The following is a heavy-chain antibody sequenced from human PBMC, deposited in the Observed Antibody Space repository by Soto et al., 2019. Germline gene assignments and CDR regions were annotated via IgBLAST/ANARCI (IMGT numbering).Heavy chain of an antibody. V-gene: IGHV3-48*03. J-gene: IGHJ6*02. Sequence: GGSLRLSCAASGFTFSSYEMNWVRQAPGKGLEWVSYISSSGSTIYYADSVKGRFTISRDNAKNSLYLQMNSLRAEDTAVYCCARGHCSSTSCYSPYYYGMDVWGQGTTVTVSS. CDR2: ISSSGSTI. D-gene: IGHD2-2*02. CDR1: GFTFSSYE. CDR3: ARGHCSSTSCYSPYYYGMDV.